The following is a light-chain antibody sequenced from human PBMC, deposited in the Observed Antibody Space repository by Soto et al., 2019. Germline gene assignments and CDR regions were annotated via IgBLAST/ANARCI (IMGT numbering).Light chain of an antibody. CDR3: QQYNSHRT. Sequence: NQMTQSPSSLSASVGDRVTITCRASQSISSWLAWYQQKPGKAPKLLIYDDSSLESGVPSRFSGSGSGTEFTLTISSLQPDDFATYYCQQYNSHRTFGQGTKVDIK. V-gene: IGKV1-5*01. CDR2: DDS. J-gene: IGKJ1*01. CDR1: QSISSW.